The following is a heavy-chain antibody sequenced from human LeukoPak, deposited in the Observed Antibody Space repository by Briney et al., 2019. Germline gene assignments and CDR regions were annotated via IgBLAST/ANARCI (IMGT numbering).Heavy chain of an antibody. CDR3: ARGAILTGLDY. J-gene: IGHJ4*02. CDR1: GGSISSGGYY. Sequence: PSETLSLTCTVSGGSISSGGYYWSWTRQHPGKGLEWIGYIYYSGSTYYNPSLKSRVTISVDTSKNQFSLKLSSVTAADTAVYYCARGAILTGLDYWGQGTLVTVSS. CDR2: IYYSGST. D-gene: IGHD3-9*01. V-gene: IGHV4-31*03.